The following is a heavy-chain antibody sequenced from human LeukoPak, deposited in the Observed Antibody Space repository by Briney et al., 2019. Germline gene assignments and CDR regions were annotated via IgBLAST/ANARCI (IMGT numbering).Heavy chain of an antibody. CDR2: ISSSSSYI. CDR3: ASDYSGSSSFDY. Sequence: PGGSLRLSCAASGFTFSSYSMNWVRQAPGKGLEWVSSISSSSSYIYYADSVKGRFTISRDNAKNSLYLQMNSLRAEDTAVYYCASDYSGSSSFDYWGQGTLVTVSS. J-gene: IGHJ4*02. V-gene: IGHV3-21*01. CDR1: GFTFSSYS. D-gene: IGHD1-26*01.